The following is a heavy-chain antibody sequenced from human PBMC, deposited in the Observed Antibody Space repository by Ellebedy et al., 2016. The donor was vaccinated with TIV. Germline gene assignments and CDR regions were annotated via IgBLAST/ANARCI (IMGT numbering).Heavy chain of an antibody. V-gene: IGHV3-7*03. CDR3: ARDTLVGVTDSYFDY. Sequence: PGGSLRLSCADSGFTFNTYAMSWVRQAPGKGLEWVANIKQDGSKRFYVDSVKGRITISRDNAKNSLYLQMNNLRAEDTAVYYCARDTLVGVTDSYFDYWGQGTLVTVSS. J-gene: IGHJ4*02. CDR1: GFTFNTYA. D-gene: IGHD1-26*01. CDR2: IKQDGSKR.